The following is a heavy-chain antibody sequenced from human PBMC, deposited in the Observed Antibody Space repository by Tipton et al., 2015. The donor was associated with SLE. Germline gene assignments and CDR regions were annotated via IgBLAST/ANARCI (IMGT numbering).Heavy chain of an antibody. J-gene: IGHJ4*02. CDR1: GGSISSGSYY. Sequence: TLSLTCTVSGGSISSGSYYWSWIRQPAGTGLEWIGRIYTSGSTNYNPSLKSRVTISVGTSKNQFSLKLSSVTAADTAVYYCTRVRGTGADFDYWGQGTLVTVSS. V-gene: IGHV4-61*02. CDR3: TRVRGTGADFDY. D-gene: IGHD3/OR15-3a*01. CDR2: IYTSGST.